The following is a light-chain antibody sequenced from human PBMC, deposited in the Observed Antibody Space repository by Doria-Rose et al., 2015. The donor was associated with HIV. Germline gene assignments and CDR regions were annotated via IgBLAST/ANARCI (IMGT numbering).Light chain of an antibody. V-gene: IGKV3-20*01. CDR2: GAS. CDR3: QHYGNSPLYT. J-gene: IGKJ2*01. CDR1: QSVRSNS. Sequence: EIVLTQSPGTLSLSPGERATLSCRASQSVRSNSLTWYQQRPGQAPRLLIYGASNRAIGIPDRSSGSGSGTDFTLTISRLEPEDFAVYYCQHYGNSPLYTFGQGTKLDIK.